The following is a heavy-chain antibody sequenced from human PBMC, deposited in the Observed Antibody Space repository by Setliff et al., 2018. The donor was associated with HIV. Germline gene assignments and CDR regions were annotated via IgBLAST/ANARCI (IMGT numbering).Heavy chain of an antibody. CDR3: ARLGMTTVGIGDVFDI. CDR2: ISTSGIT. V-gene: IGHV4-61*02. Sequence: SETLSLTCTVSGDSINSGFYYWSWIRQPAGRGLEWIGRISTSGITNYNPSLKSRVTISVDTSKNQFSLRVRSVTAADTAVYYCARLGMTTVGIGDVFDIRGQGTMVTVSS. J-gene: IGHJ3*02. D-gene: IGHD4-17*01. CDR1: GDSINSGFYY.